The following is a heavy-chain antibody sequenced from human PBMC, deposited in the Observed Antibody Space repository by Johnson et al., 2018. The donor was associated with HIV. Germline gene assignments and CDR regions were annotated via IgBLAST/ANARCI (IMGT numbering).Heavy chain of an antibody. D-gene: IGHD6-19*01. CDR2: ISGNSATI. Sequence: VQLVESGGALVQPGRSLRLSCAASGFRFDEYAMHWVRQAPGKGLEWVSGISGNSATIGYADSLEGRLTISRDNAKNSLYLQMNSLRAEDTALYYCAREGIAVGRGRGAFDIWGQGTMVTVSS. CDR1: GFRFDEYA. J-gene: IGHJ3*02. V-gene: IGHV3-9*01. CDR3: AREGIAVGRGRGAFDI.